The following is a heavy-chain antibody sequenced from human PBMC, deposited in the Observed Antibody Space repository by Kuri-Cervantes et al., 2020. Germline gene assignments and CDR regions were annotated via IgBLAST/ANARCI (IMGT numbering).Heavy chain of an antibody. CDR2: ISGXGGSX. J-gene: IGHJ4*02. CDR1: GXXXSSYA. D-gene: IGHD3-3*01. Sequence: GESLKISCAASGXXXSSYAXSWVRQAPGKGLEWVSAISGXGGSXXYAXSVKGRFTISRDNSKNTLYXXMNSLRAEDTAVYYCAKSDAXTYYDFWSGYYSGFDYWGQGTLVTVSS. V-gene: IGHV3-23*01. CDR3: AKSDAXTYYDFWSGYYSGFDY.